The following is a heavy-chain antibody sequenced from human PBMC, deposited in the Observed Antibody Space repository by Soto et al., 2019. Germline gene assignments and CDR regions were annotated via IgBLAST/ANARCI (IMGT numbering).Heavy chain of an antibody. CDR1: GFVFSDYA. J-gene: IGHJ4*02. Sequence: EVQLLDSGGGWVRPGGSLRLSCVASGFVFSDYAMSWVRQAPGKGLEWVSAISAGGSDTYYADSVKGRFTVSRVNSKNTLYLQMNTLRAEDTAIYYCASVPIWCGSSSCYTEGFDSWGQGTLVTVSS. V-gene: IGHV3-23*01. CDR3: ASVPIWCGSSSCYTEGFDS. D-gene: IGHD2-2*01. CDR2: ISAGGSDT.